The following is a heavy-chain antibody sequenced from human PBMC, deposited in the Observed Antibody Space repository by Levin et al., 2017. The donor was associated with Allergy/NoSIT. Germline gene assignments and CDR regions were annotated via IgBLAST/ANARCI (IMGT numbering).Heavy chain of an antibody. CDR3: AKDFIAARPGFFGGPLIGYYYYYGMDG. D-gene: IGHD6-6*01. V-gene: IGHV3-23*01. CDR2: ISGSGGST. CDR1: GFTFSSYA. J-gene: IGHJ6*02. Sequence: GGSLRLSCAASGFTFSSYAMSWVRQAPGKGLEWVSAISGSGGSTYYADSVKGRFTISRDNSKNTLYLQMNSLRAEDTAVYYCAKDFIAARPGFFGGPLIGYYYYYGMDGWGQGTTVTVSS.